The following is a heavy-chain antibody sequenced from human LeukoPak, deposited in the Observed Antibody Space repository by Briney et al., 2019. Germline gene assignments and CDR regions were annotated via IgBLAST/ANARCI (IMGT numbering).Heavy chain of an antibody. J-gene: IGHJ6*02. Sequence: GGSLRLSCAASGFTFSSYWMSWVRQAPGKGLEWVANIKQDGSEKYYVDSVKGRFTISRDNAKNSLYLQMNSLRAEDTAVYYCARDGSARGYCSGGSCYSGLNYYGMDAWGQGTTVTVSS. CDR1: GFTFSSYW. V-gene: IGHV3-7*01. CDR3: ARDGSARGYCSGGSCYSGLNYYGMDA. D-gene: IGHD2-15*01. CDR2: IKQDGSEK.